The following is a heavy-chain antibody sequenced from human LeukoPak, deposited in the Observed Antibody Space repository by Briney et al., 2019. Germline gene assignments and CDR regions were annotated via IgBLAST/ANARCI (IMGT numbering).Heavy chain of an antibody. CDR3: ARDIFRRQWLSIGHYYGMDV. Sequence: GASVKVSCKASGYTFTSYGISWVRQAPGQGLEWMGWISAYNGNTNYAQKLQGRVTMTTDTSTSTAYMELRSLRSDDTAVYYCARDIFRRQWLSIGHYYGMDVWGQGTTVTVSS. J-gene: IGHJ6*02. CDR2: ISAYNGNT. V-gene: IGHV1-18*01. D-gene: IGHD6-19*01. CDR1: GYTFTSYG.